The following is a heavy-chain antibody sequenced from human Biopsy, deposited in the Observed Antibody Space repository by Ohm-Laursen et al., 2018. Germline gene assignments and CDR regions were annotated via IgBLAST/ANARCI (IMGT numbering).Heavy chain of an antibody. J-gene: IGHJ3*01. Sequence: ASVKVSCKGSGYAVNDYFWHWLRQAPGQGPGWMGWISPISGGTNYAQKFQGRVTMTTDTSTSTVYLELRRLISDDTAVYYCARDIMNRIAGLVARSDVFDVWGQGTLVTVSS. CDR3: ARDIMNRIAGLVARSDVFDV. CDR1: GYAVNDYF. D-gene: IGHD3-16*01. V-gene: IGHV1-2*02. CDR2: ISPISGGT.